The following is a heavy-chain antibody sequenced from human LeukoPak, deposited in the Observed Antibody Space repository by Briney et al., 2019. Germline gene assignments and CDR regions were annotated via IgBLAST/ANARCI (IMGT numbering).Heavy chain of an antibody. CDR3: ARARNESFDY. J-gene: IGHJ4*02. CDR2: ISHDGTST. D-gene: IGHD3-10*01. V-gene: IGHV3-74*01. CDR1: GFTFGRYW. Sequence: GVSLRLSCAASGFTFGRYWMHWVRQAPGKGLMWVSRISHDGTSTIYADSVKGRFTVSRDNARNTMYLQMSGLRVEDMALYFCARARNESFDYWGRGTLVTVSS.